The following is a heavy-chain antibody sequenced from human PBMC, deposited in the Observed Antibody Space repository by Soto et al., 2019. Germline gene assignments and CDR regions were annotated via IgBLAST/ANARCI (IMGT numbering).Heavy chain of an antibody. Sequence: GSLRLSCAASGFTFSSYGMHWVRQAPGKGLEWVAVIWYDGSNKYYADSVKGRFTISRDNSKNTLYLQMNSLRAEDTAVYYCARDHSSSWLFDYWGQGTLVTVSS. CDR1: GFTFSSYG. J-gene: IGHJ4*02. D-gene: IGHD6-13*01. V-gene: IGHV3-33*01. CDR3: ARDHSSSWLFDY. CDR2: IWYDGSNK.